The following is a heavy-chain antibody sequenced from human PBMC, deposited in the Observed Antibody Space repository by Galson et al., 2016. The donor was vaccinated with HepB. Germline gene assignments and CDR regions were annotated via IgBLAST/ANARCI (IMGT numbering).Heavy chain of an antibody. Sequence: SLRLSCAASSGFTFSDYGMHWVRQAPGKGLEWVAIIAPDGRNRYYADSVKGRFAISRDNSKNMVYLQMNSLRPEDTAMYYCARDQWAAAGPDYWGQGTLVTVSS. V-gene: IGHV3-30*03. CDR2: IAPDGRNR. CDR1: GFTFSDYG. D-gene: IGHD6-13*01. J-gene: IGHJ4*02. CDR3: ARDQWAAAGPDY.